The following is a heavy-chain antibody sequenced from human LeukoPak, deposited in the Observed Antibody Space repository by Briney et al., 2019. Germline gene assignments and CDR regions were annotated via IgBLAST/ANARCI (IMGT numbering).Heavy chain of an antibody. CDR2: MNPISGNT. V-gene: IGHV1-8*01. Sequence: GASVKVSCKAPAYTFRTYDVAWVRQAPGQGPEWMGWMNPISGNTGCAKQFKGRVTMTSDASVNSAYMELSSLRFDDTAVYFCTTAVGYQLLLEYWGQGTLITVSS. CDR3: TTAVGYQLLLEY. CDR1: AYTFRTYD. D-gene: IGHD2-2*01. J-gene: IGHJ4*02.